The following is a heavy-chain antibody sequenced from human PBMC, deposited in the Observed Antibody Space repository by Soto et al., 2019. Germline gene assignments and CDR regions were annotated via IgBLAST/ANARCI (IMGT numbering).Heavy chain of an antibody. J-gene: IGHJ5*02. V-gene: IGHV4-39*01. CDR3: ARQGESIAAWFGS. CDR2: IYYSGST. D-gene: IGHD6-6*01. Sequence: QLQLQESGPGLVKPSETLSLTCTVSGGSISSSSYYWGWIRQPPGKGLEWIGSIYYSGSTYYNPSLKSRVTISVDTSKNQFSLKLSSVTAADTAVYYCARQGESIAAWFGSWGQGTLVTVSS. CDR1: GGSISSSSYY.